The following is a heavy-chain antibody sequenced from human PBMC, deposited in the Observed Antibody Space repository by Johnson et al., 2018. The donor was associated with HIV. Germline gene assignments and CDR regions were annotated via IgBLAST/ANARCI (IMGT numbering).Heavy chain of an antibody. D-gene: IGHD6-13*01. CDR1: GFTFSSYG. V-gene: IGHV3-30*18. CDR3: AKEGWAAAQEGWGAFDI. J-gene: IGHJ3*02. CDR2: ISYDGSNK. Sequence: ESGGGVVQPGRSLRLSCAASGFTFSSYGMHWVRQAPGKGLEWVAVISYDGSNKYYADSVKGRFTISRDNSKNTLYLQMNSLRAEDTAVYYCAKEGWAAAQEGWGAFDIWGQGTMVTVSS.